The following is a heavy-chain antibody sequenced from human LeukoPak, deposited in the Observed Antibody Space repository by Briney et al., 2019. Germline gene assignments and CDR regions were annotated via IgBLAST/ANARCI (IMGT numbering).Heavy chain of an antibody. CDR1: GGSISSYY. Sequence: SETLSLTCTASGGSISSYYWSWIRQPPGKGLEWIGYIYYSGSTNYNPSLKSRVTISVDTSKNQFSLKLSSVTAADTAVYYCASLNYYDSSGYYFDYWGQGTLVTVSS. CDR2: IYYSGST. J-gene: IGHJ4*02. V-gene: IGHV4-59*01. CDR3: ASLNYYDSSGYYFDY. D-gene: IGHD3-22*01.